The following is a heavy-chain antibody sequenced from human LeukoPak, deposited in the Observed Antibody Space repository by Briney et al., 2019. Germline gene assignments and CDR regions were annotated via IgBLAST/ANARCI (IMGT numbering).Heavy chain of an antibody. V-gene: IGHV3-21*01. CDR3: ARGALYCSSTSCYPDC. Sequence: GGSLRLSCAASGFTFSTYTMNWVRQAPGKGLEWVSSISSSGTYIYFADSVKGRFTISRDNAKNSLYQQMNSLRAEDTAVYYCARGALYCSSTSCYPDCWGQGTLVTVSS. D-gene: IGHD2-2*01. CDR1: GFTFSTYT. J-gene: IGHJ4*02. CDR2: ISSSGTYI.